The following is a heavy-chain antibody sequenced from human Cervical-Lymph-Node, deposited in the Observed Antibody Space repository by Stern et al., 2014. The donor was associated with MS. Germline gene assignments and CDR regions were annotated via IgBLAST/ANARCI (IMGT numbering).Heavy chain of an antibody. V-gene: IGHV2-70*01. CDR2: IDWDDDK. J-gene: IGHJ4*02. D-gene: IGHD3-3*01. CDR3: ARMMGSGYRHYFDY. CDR1: GFSLGTSGMC. Sequence: QVTLKESGPALVKPTQTLTLTCTFSGFSLGTSGMCVSWIRQPPGKALEWLALIDWDDDKYYSSSLKTRLTISMDTSKNQVVLTMTNVDPVDTATYYCARMMGSGYRHYFDYWGQGTPVTVS.